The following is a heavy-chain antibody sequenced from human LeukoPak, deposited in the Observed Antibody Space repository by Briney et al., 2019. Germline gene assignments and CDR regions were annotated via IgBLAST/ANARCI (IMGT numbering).Heavy chain of an antibody. J-gene: IGHJ5*02. CDR2: IYYSGTT. CDR1: GGSISNYY. CDR3: ARDSGTTGEVKFDP. D-gene: IGHD3-10*01. Sequence: SETLSLTCTVSGGSISNYYWNWIRQPPGKGLEWIGYIYYSGTTNYNPSLKSRVTMSVDTSKNQFSLKLSSVTAADTAVYYCARDSGTTGEVKFDPWGQGTLVTVSS. V-gene: IGHV4-59*12.